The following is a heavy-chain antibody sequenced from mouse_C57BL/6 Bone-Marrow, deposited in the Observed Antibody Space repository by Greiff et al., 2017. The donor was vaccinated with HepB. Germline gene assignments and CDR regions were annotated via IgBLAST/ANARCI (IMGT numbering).Heavy chain of an antibody. J-gene: IGHJ3*01. CDR1: GFTFSSYA. CDR3: ARGKKD. Sequence: EVKVVESGGGLVKPGGSLKLSCAASGFTFSSYAMSWVRQTPEKRLEWVATISDGGSYTYYPDNVKGRFTISRDNAKNNLYLQMSHLKSEDTAMYYCARGKKDWGQGTLVTVSA. V-gene: IGHV5-4*03. CDR2: ISDGGSYT.